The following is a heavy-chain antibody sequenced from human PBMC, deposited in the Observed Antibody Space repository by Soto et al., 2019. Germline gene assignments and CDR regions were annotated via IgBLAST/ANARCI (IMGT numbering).Heavy chain of an antibody. Sequence: GGSLRLSCAASGLTFSSYAMIWVRQAPGKGLEWVSAISGGGGSTYNADSVEGRFTISRDNSKNTLYLQMNSLRAGDTAVYYCARPNLYCSSTSCYDYWRQGTLVTVSS. V-gene: IGHV3-23*01. CDR1: GLTFSSYA. J-gene: IGHJ4*02. CDR3: ARPNLYCSSTSCYDY. D-gene: IGHD2-2*01. CDR2: ISGGGGST.